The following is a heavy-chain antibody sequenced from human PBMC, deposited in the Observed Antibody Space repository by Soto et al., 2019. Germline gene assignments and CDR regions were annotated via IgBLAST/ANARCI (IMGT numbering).Heavy chain of an antibody. Sequence: QVQLQESGPGLVKPSQTLSLTCTVSGGSISSGDYYWNWIRQPPGKGLEWIGYIYSSGSTYYNPSLKSRVTISVDTSENQFSLKLSSVTAADTAVYYCARGPYSGYDADYYYGMDVWGQGTTVTVSS. CDR2: IYSSGST. D-gene: IGHD5-12*01. CDR3: ARGPYSGYDADYYYGMDV. V-gene: IGHV4-30-4*01. CDR1: GGSISSGDYY. J-gene: IGHJ6*02.